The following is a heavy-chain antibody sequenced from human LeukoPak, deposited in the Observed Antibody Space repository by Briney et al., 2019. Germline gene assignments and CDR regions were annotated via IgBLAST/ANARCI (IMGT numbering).Heavy chain of an antibody. J-gene: IGHJ6*03. V-gene: IGHV4-59*11. Sequence: SETLSLTCTVYGGSISSHYWSWIRQPPGKGLEWIGYIYYSGSTNYNPSLKSRVTISVDTSKNQFSLKLSSVTAADTAVYYCARGVDLNYYYYMDVWGKGTTVTVSS. CDR1: GGSISSHY. D-gene: IGHD3-3*01. CDR3: ARGVDLNYYYYMDV. CDR2: IYYSGST.